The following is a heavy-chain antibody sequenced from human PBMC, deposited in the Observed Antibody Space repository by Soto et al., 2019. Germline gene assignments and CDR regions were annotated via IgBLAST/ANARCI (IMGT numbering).Heavy chain of an antibody. J-gene: IGHJ4*02. CDR1: GGTFSSYA. V-gene: IGHV1-69*01. Sequence: QVQLVQSGAEVKKPGSSVEVSCKASGGTFSSYAISWVRQAPGQGLEWMGGIIPIFGTANYAQKFQGRVTITADESTSTAYMELSSLRSEDTAVYYCAREGGSSSFRYGYYFDYWSQGTLVTVSS. D-gene: IGHD6-6*01. CDR3: AREGGSSSFRYGYYFDY. CDR2: IIPIFGTA.